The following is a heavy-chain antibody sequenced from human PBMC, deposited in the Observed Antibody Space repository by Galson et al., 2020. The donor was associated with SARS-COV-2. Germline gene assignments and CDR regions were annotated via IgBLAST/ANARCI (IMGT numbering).Heavy chain of an antibody. CDR3: AAHYDILTGFDY. CDR2: ISGDGGPT. J-gene: IGHJ4*02. V-gene: IGHV3-23*01. D-gene: IGHD3-9*01. CDR1: GFTFSDYA. Sequence: GESLKISCLASGFTFSDYAMSWVRQAPRKGLEWVSSISGDGGPTYFADSVKGRFTISRDNSKNTLYLQMNSLRVEDTAVYYCAAHYDILTGFDYWGRGTRVTVSS.